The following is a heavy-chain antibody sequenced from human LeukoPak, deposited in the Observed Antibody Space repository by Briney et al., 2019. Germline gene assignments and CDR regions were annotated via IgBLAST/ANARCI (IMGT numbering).Heavy chain of an antibody. CDR2: ISSSGSTI. V-gene: IGHV3-48*03. J-gene: IGHJ6*03. CDR1: GFKFDDYG. CDR3: ARDFSFSSDYVWGSYRYTRYYYYYMDV. Sequence: GGSLRLSCTASGFKFDDYGMNWVRQAPGKGLEWVSYISSSGSTIYYADSVKGRFTISRDNAKNSLYLQMNSLRAEDTAVYYCARDFSFSSDYVWGSYRYTRYYYYYMDVWGKGTTVTISS. D-gene: IGHD3-16*02.